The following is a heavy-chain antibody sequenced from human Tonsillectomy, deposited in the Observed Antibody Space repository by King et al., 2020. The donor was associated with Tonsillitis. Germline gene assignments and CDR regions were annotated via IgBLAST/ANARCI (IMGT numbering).Heavy chain of an antibody. CDR2: IIPVSGIT. CDR1: GGTFSSYA. V-gene: IGHV1-69*01. D-gene: IGHD2-15*01. J-gene: IGHJ6*04. Sequence: QLVQSGAEVKKPGSSVKVSCKASGGTFSSYAVTWVRQAPGQGLEWMGGIIPVSGITHYAQHFQGRVTFTADESTSTASMELSSLRSEDTAIYYCARGTPLDVWGKGTTVTVSS. CDR3: ARGTPLDV.